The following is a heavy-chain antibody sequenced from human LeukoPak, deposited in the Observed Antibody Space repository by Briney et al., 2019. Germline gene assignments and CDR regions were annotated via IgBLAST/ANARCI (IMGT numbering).Heavy chain of an antibody. J-gene: IGHJ4*02. D-gene: IGHD3-22*01. V-gene: IGHV3-30*02. Sequence: GGSLRLSCAAAGFTFNSHRMHWVRQAPGKGPEWVALMRFDGSHAEYAESVKGRFTISRDNSKNTLYLQMNSLRAEDTAVYYCARDRRLNYYDSSGYPDYWGQGTLVTVSS. CDR3: ARDRRLNYYDSSGYPDY. CDR2: MRFDGSHA. CDR1: GFTFNSHR.